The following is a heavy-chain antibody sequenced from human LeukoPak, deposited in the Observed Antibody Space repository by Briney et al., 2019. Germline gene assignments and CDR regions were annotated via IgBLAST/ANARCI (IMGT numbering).Heavy chain of an antibody. J-gene: IGHJ6*02. CDR1: GYTFTSYY. CDR3: ARVRCSSTTCRMGYYGMDV. CDR2: INPSGGST. Sequence: GAPVKVSCKASGYTFTSYYMHWVRQAPGRGLEWMGIINPSGGSTSYAQKFQGRVTMNRDTSTSTVYMELNSLRSEDTAVYYCARVRCSSTTCRMGYYGMDVWGQGTTVTVSS. V-gene: IGHV1-46*01. D-gene: IGHD2-2*01.